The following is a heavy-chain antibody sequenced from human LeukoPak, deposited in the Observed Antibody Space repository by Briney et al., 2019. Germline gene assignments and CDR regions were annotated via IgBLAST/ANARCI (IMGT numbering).Heavy chain of an antibody. CDR1: GFSFSTYD. CDR3: ARAARPKLRFLDFDY. D-gene: IGHD3-3*01. V-gene: IGHV3-48*01. CDR2: LSSTGGTR. J-gene: IGHJ4*02. Sequence: GGSLRLSCVASGFSFSTYDMNWVRQAPGKGLEWVSYLSSTGGTRYYANSVKGRFTISRDDSKNSLYLQISSLRAEDTAVYYCARAARPKLRFLDFDYWGQGTLLTVSS.